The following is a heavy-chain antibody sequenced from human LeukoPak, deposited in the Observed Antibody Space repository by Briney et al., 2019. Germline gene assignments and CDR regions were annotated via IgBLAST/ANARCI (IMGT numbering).Heavy chain of an antibody. CDR2: IYTSGST. J-gene: IGHJ5*02. Sequence: SETLSLTCTVSGGSISSGSYYWSWIRQPAGKGLEWIGRIYTSGSTNYNPSLKSRVTISVDTSKNQFSLKLSSVTPEDTAVYYCARDLTGGSLFDLWGQGTLVTASS. CDR3: ARDLTGGSLFDL. CDR1: GGSISSGSYY. D-gene: IGHD2-15*01. V-gene: IGHV4-61*02.